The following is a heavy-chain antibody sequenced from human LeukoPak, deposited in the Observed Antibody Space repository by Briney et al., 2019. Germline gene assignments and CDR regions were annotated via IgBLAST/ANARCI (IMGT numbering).Heavy chain of an antibody. D-gene: IGHD3-10*01. CDR3: ATVEIPMVRGVITHNWFDP. CDR1: GYTFTSYD. Sequence: ASVTVSCTASGYTFTSYDINWVRQAPGQGLEWMGWMNPNSGNTGYAQKVQGRVTMTEDTSTNTAYMELSSLRSEDTAVYYCATVEIPMVRGVITHNWFDPWGQGTLVTVSS. J-gene: IGHJ5*02. CDR2: MNPNSGNT. V-gene: IGHV1-8*01.